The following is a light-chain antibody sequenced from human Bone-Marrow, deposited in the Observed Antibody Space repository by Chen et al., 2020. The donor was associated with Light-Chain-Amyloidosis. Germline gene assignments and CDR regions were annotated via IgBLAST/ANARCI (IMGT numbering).Light chain of an antibody. J-gene: IGKJ2*01. CDR1: QYIGDW. CDR3: QQYKSYTFT. V-gene: IGKV1-5*03. Sequence: DIRMTQHPSTLSASVGDRVTITCRASQYIGDWLAWFQHKPGRAPNLLIYRASNLESGVPSRFTGSGSGTDFTLTISSLQPDDFATYFCQQYKSYTFTFGPGTKL. CDR2: RAS.